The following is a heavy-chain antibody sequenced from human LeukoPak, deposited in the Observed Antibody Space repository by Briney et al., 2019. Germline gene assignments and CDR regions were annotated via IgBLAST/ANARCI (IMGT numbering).Heavy chain of an antibody. D-gene: IGHD3-22*01. CDR2: ISSSSSYI. CDR1: GFTFSSYS. V-gene: IGHV3-21*01. J-gene: IGHJ5*02. Sequence: GGSLRLSCAASGFTFSSYSMNWVRQAPGKGLEWVSSISSSSSYIYYADSVKGRFTISRDNAKNSLYLQMNSLRAEDTAVYYCASERKGGTMIVPNWFDPWGQGTLVTVSS. CDR3: ASERKGGTMIVPNWFDP.